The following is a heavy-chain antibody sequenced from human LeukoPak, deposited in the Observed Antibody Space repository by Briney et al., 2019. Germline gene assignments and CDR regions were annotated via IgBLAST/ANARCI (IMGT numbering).Heavy chain of an antibody. D-gene: IGHD3-10*01. CDR1: GYSFTRYY. Sequence: GGSLKISCKGSGYSFTRYYIGWVRQMPGKGLEWMGIIYPGDSDTRYSPSFQGQVTISADKSISTAYLQWSSLKASDTAMYYCARFYYYGSGSYPESPFDPWGQGTLVTVSS. J-gene: IGHJ5*02. CDR2: IYPGDSDT. V-gene: IGHV5-51*01. CDR3: ARFYYYGSGSYPESPFDP.